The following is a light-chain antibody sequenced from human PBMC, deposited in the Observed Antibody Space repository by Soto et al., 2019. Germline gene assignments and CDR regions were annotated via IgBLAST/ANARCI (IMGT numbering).Light chain of an antibody. Sequence: DIQMTQSPSTLSASVGDRVTITCRASQSISSWVAWYQQKPGKAPKLLIYKASSLESGVPSRFSGSGSGTEFTLTISSLQPDDFATYYCQQYNSYWVTSGGGTKVEIK. V-gene: IGKV1-5*03. J-gene: IGKJ4*01. CDR1: QSISSW. CDR3: QQYNSYWVT. CDR2: KAS.